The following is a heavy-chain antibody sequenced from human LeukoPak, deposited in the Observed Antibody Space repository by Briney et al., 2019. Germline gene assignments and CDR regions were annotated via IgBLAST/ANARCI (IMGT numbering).Heavy chain of an antibody. J-gene: IGHJ4*02. D-gene: IGHD4-23*01. CDR2: INSDGSST. CDR1: GFTLSNYW. Sequence: GGSLRLSCAASGFTLSNYWMHWVRQAPGKGLVWVSRINSDGSSTSYADSVKGRFTISRDNAKNTLYLEMSSLTAEDTAVYYCARGPWKTEHTGVTNYWGQGTLVTVSS. CDR3: ARGPWKTEHTGVTNY. V-gene: IGHV3-74*01.